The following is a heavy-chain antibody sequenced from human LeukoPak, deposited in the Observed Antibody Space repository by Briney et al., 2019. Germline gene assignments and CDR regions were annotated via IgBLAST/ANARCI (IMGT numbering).Heavy chain of an antibody. D-gene: IGHD3-22*01. CDR3: AREGYYYDSSGYFDGMDV. CDR1: GGSISSYY. J-gene: IGHJ6*02. V-gene: IGHV4-59*01. CDR2: IYYSGST. Sequence: SETLSLTCTVSGGSISSYYWSWIRQPPGKGLEWIGYIYYSGSTNYNPSLKSRVTISVDTSKNQFSLKLSSVTAADTAVYYCAREGYYYDSSGYFDGMDVWGQGTTVTVSS.